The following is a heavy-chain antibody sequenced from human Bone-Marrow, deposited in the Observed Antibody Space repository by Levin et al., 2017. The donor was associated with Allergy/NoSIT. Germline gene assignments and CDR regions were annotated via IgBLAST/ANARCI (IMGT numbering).Heavy chain of an antibody. D-gene: IGHD1-1*01. CDR2: IFPGDSDT. V-gene: IGHV5-51*01. CDR3: ARREDNVWSRRDDELDP. Sequence: PGGSLRLSCKASGSKFTGYWIGWVRLTPGKGLEWMGNIFPGDSDTRYSQAFQGQVTISVANSINTFFLQWGRLKASDSATYYCARREDNVWSRRDDELDPWGQGTLVTVSS. CDR1: GSKFTGYW. J-gene: IGHJ5*02.